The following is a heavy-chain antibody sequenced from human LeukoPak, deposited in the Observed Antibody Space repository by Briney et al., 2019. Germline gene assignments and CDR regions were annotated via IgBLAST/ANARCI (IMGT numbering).Heavy chain of an antibody. CDR3: GGGWYFFDY. J-gene: IGHJ4*02. D-gene: IGHD6-19*01. V-gene: IGHV3-30*03. CDR1: GFSFSTYG. CDR2: ISYDGNNK. Sequence: GGSLRLSCAASGFSFSTYGMHWVRQAPGKGLEWVAVISYDGNNKYYADSVKGRFSISRDNSKSTLYLQMNSLRAEDTAVYFCGGGWYFFDYWGQGTLVTVSS.